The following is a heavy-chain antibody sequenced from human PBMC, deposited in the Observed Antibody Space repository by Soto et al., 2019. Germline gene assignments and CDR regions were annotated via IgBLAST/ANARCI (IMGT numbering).Heavy chain of an antibody. CDR3: ARDWNYYDSSGPGFDY. J-gene: IGHJ4*02. D-gene: IGHD3-22*01. Sequence: QVQLVESGGGVVQPGRSLRLSCAASGFTFSSYGMHWFRQAPGKGLEWAAAISYDGSNRYYADSVKGRFTISRDNSKNTLYLQMNSLRAEDTAVYYCARDWNYYDSSGPGFDYWGQGTLVTVSS. CDR1: GFTFSSYG. V-gene: IGHV3-30*03. CDR2: ISYDGSNR.